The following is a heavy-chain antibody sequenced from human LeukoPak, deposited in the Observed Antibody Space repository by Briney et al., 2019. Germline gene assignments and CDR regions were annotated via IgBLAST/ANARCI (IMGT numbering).Heavy chain of an antibody. CDR2: IYTSGST. CDR1: GGSIRNYY. D-gene: IGHD2-15*01. CDR3: ARVGGYCSGGSCYYYFDY. Sequence: SETLSLTCTVSGGSIRNYYWTWIRQPAGKGLEWIGHIYTSGSTNYNPSLKSRVTMSVDTSKNQFSLKLTSVTAADTAVYCCARVGGYCSGGSCYYYFDYWGQGTLVTVSS. V-gene: IGHV4-4*07. J-gene: IGHJ4*02.